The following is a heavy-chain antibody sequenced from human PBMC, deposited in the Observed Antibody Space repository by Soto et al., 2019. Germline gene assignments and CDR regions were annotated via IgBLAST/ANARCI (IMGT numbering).Heavy chain of an antibody. D-gene: IGHD5-12*01. CDR2: IWYDGSNK. Sequence: QVQLVESGGGVVQPGRSLRLSCAASGFTFSSYGMHWVRQAPGKGLEWVVVIWYDGSNKYYADSVKGRFTISRDNSKNTLYLQMNSLRAEDTAVYYCARSGYSGYDPLKYYFDYWGQGTLVTVSS. CDR3: ARSGYSGYDPLKYYFDY. J-gene: IGHJ4*02. CDR1: GFTFSSYG. V-gene: IGHV3-33*01.